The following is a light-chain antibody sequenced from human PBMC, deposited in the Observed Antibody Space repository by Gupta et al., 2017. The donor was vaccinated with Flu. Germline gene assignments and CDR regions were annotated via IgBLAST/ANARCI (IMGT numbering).Light chain of an antibody. CDR2: EGS. Sequence: QSDLTQPASVSGSPGQSITIACTGTSSDVGSYNLVPWYQQHPGKAPKLMIYEGSKRPSGVSNRFSGSKSGNTASLTISGLQAEDEADYYCCSYAGSSSWVFGGGTKLTVL. V-gene: IGLV2-23*01. J-gene: IGLJ3*02. CDR1: SSDVGSYNL. CDR3: CSYAGSSSWV.